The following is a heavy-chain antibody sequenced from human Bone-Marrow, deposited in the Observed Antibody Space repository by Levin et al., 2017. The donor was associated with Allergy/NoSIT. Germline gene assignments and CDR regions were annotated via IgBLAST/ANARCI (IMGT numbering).Heavy chain of an antibody. CDR1: GFTFSSYG. Sequence: SCAASGFTFSSYGMHWVRQAPGKGLEWVAVISYDGSNKYYADSVKGRFTISRDNSKNTLYLQMNSLRAEDTAVYYCAKERNSGGSRYRGDAFDIWGQGTMVTVSS. CDR2: ISYDGSNK. V-gene: IGHV3-30*18. D-gene: IGHD2-15*01. CDR3: AKERNSGGSRYRGDAFDI. J-gene: IGHJ3*02.